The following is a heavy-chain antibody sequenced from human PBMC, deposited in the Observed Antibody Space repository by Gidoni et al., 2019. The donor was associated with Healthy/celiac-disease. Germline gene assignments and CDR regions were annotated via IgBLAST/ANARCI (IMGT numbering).Heavy chain of an antibody. D-gene: IGHD3-10*01. CDR2: IRGSGGSP. Sequence: VPLLASGGGLLQRVVSLSLSCASSGFTFRSSAISLFPQAHGPWLVWVSAIRGSGGSPYSSDSVKGRFTISRDNPKNTVYLQMNSLRAEHTAVYYCAKDLSVDLLWFGEPHSRGPFDPWGQGTLVTVSS. V-gene: IGHV3-23*01. CDR3: AKDLSVDLLWFGEPHSRGPFDP. CDR1: GFTFRSSA. J-gene: IGHJ5*02.